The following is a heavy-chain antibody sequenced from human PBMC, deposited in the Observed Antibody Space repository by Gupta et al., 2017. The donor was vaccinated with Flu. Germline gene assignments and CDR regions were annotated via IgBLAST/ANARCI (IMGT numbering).Heavy chain of an antibody. Sequence: IRQPPGKGLEWIGEINHSGSTNYNPSLKSRITISVDTSKNQFSLKLSSVTAADTAVYYCARLRYGGIAYYYYYMDVWGKGTTVTVSS. J-gene: IGHJ6*03. CDR2: INHSGST. CDR3: ARLRYGGIAYYYYYMDV. V-gene: IGHV4-34*01. D-gene: IGHD2-15*01.